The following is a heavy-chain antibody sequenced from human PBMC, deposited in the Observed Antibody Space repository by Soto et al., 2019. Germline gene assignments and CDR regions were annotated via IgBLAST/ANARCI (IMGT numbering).Heavy chain of an antibody. CDR3: ATLTAVTGAADWFSS. CDR2: IYYSGST. Sequence: SETLSLTCTVSGGSISSYYCSWIRQPPGKGLEWIGYIYYSGSTNHNPSLKSRVTISLDTSKNQFSLKLSSVTAADTAVYHCATLTAVTGAADWFSSWRQGTLLTRSS. J-gene: IGHJ4*02. D-gene: IGHD3-9*01. CDR1: GGSISSYY. V-gene: IGHV4-59*08.